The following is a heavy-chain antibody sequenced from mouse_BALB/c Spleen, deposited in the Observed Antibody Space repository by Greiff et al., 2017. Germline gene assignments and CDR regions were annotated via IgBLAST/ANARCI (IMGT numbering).Heavy chain of an antibody. Sequence: QVQLQQPGAELVKPGASVKMSCKASGYTFTSYNMHWVKQTPGQGLEWIGAIYPGNGDTSYNQKFKGKATWTADKSSSTAYMQLSSLTSEDSAVYYCARLGSSATYWGQGTLVIVSA. CDR2: IYPGNGDT. CDR3: ARLGSSATY. D-gene: IGHD3-1*01. CDR1: GYTFTSYN. J-gene: IGHJ3*01. V-gene: IGHV1-12*01.